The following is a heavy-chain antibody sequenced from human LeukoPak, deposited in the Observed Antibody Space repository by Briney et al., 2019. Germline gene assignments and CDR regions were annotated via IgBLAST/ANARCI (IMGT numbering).Heavy chain of an antibody. CDR1: GGSISSYY. V-gene: IGHV4-59*01. CDR3: ARERITMVRGAHDAFDI. CDR2: IYNSGST. J-gene: IGHJ3*02. D-gene: IGHD3-10*01. Sequence: SETLSLTCTVSGGSISSYYWSWIRQPPGKGLEWIGYIYNSGSTNYNPSLKSRVTISVDTSKKQFSLKLSSVTAADTAVYYCARERITMVRGAHDAFDIWGQGTMVTVSS.